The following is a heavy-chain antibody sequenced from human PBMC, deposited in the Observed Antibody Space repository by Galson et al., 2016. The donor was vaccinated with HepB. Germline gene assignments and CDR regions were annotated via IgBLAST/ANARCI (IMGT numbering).Heavy chain of an antibody. D-gene: IGHD6-19*01. J-gene: IGHJ6*02. CDR1: GGTFSSYA. CDR2: IVPILGMS. CDR3: ARDAVAVAGTLHFYFYGMDV. V-gene: IGHV1-69*04. Sequence: SVKVSCKASGGTFSSYAFSWVRQAPGQGLEWMGRIVPILGMSNYAQKFQGRVTITADESTSTVNMELSSLRSEDTAVYYCARDAVAVAGTLHFYFYGMDVWGLGTTVTVSS.